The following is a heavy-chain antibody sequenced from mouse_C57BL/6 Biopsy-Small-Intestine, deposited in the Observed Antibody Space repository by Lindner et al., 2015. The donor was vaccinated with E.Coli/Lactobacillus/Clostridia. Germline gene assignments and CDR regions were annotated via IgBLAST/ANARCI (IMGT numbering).Heavy chain of an antibody. Sequence: VQLQESGPELVKPGASVKIPCKASGYTFTDYNMDWVKQSHGKSLEWIGDINPNNGGTIYNQKFKGKATLTVGKSSSTAYMELRSLTSEDTAVYYCARRSFTTVVATGPMDYWGQGTSVTVSS. CDR3: ARRSFTTVVATGPMDY. D-gene: IGHD1-1*01. J-gene: IGHJ4*01. CDR1: GYTFTDYN. CDR2: INPNNGGT. V-gene: IGHV1-18*01.